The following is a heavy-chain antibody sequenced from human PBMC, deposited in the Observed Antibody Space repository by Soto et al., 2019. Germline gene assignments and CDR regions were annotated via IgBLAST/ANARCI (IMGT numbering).Heavy chain of an antibody. D-gene: IGHD2-15*01. CDR3: AREENCSGGTCYSEYFHS. V-gene: IGHV1-46*01. Sequence: ASVKVSCQASGYLFTAYSIPCVRLAPGQGLEWMGVVNPSGGSTKYAQNFQGRVTMTRDTSTTTIYMELSSLRSDDTAIYYCAREENCSGGTCYSEYFHSWGQGTLVTVSS. CDR2: VNPSGGST. CDR1: GYLFTAYS. J-gene: IGHJ1*01.